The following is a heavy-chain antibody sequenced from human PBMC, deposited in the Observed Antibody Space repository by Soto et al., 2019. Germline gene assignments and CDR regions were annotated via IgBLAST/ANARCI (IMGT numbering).Heavy chain of an antibody. Sequence: PSETLSLTCTVSGGSISSSSYYWGWIRQPPGKGLEWIGSIYYSGSTYYNPSLKSRVTISVDTSKNQFSLKLSSVTAADTAVYYCASMVRGVDFDYWGQGTLVTVSS. CDR1: GGSISSSSYY. D-gene: IGHD3-10*01. J-gene: IGHJ4*02. V-gene: IGHV4-39*01. CDR2: IYYSGST. CDR3: ASMVRGVDFDY.